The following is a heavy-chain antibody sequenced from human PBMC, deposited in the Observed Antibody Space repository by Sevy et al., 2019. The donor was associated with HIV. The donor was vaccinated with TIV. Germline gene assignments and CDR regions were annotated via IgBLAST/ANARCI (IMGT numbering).Heavy chain of an antibody. J-gene: IGHJ6*02. CDR3: AKGVADYGSGSYYNRYYYYYYGMDV. D-gene: IGHD3-10*01. Sequence: GGSLRLSCAASGFTFSSYAMSWVRQAPGKGLEWVSAISGSGGSTYYADSVKGRVTISRDNSKNTLYLQMNSLRAEDTAVYYGAKGVADYGSGSYYNRYYYYYYGMDVWGQGTTVTVSS. CDR1: GFTFSSYA. CDR2: ISGSGGST. V-gene: IGHV3-23*01.